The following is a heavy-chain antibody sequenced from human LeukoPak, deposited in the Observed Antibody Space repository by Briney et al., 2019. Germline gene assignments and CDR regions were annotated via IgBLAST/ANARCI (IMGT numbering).Heavy chain of an antibody. CDR2: ISGSRGST. CDR1: GFTFSNYA. V-gene: IGHV3-23*01. CDR3: AKRGETTVKEGFDY. D-gene: IGHD4-17*01. Sequence: GGSLRLSCAASGFTFSNYAMSWVRQAPGKGLEWVSAISGSRGSTYYADSVEGRFTISRDNSKNTLFLQMNSLRAEDTAVYYCAKRGETTVKEGFDYWGQGTLVTVSS. J-gene: IGHJ4*02.